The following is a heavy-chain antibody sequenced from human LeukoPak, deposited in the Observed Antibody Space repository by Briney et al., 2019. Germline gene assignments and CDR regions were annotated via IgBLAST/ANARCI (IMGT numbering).Heavy chain of an antibody. CDR3: ARDPSRGYTYGYGDY. J-gene: IGHJ4*02. Sequence: GGSLRLSCAASGFTFSSYWMNWVRQPPGKGLEWVASIKRDGSEKYYVHSVKGRFTISRDNAKNSLYLQMNSLRAEDTAVYYCARDPSRGYTYGYGDYWGQGTLVTVSS. V-gene: IGHV3-7*01. D-gene: IGHD5-18*01. CDR2: IKRDGSEK. CDR1: GFTFSSYW.